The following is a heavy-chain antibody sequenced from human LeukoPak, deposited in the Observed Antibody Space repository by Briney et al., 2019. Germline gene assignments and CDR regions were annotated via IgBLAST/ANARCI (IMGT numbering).Heavy chain of an antibody. V-gene: IGHV4-59*01. J-gene: IGHJ4*02. D-gene: IGHD4-17*01. Sequence: SETLSLTCAVYGGSFSGYYWSWIRQPPGKGLEWIGYIYYSGSTNYNPSLTSRVTISVDTSKNQFSLKLSSVTAADTAVYYCARGIYGDYYWGQGTLVTVSS. CDR2: IYYSGST. CDR1: GGSFSGYY. CDR3: ARGIYGDYY.